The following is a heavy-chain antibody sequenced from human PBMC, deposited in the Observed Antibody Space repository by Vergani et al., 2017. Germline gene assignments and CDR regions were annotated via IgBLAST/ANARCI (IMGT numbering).Heavy chain of an antibody. J-gene: IGHJ4*02. CDR3: ARDSGGALGYFLGGY. CDR1: GFTFSSYS. CDR2: ISSSSSTI. V-gene: IGHV3-48*02. D-gene: IGHD6-25*01. Sequence: EVQLVESGGGLVQPGGSLRLSCAASGFTFSSYSMNWVRQAPGKGLEWVSYISSSSSTIYSADSVKGRFTISRDNAKNSLYLQMNSLRDEDTAVCYCARDSGGALGYFLGGYWGQGTLVTVSS.